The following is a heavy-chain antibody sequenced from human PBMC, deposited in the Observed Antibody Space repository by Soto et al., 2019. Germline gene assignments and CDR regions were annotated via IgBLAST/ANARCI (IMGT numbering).Heavy chain of an antibody. D-gene: IGHD4-17*01. Sequence: QVRLVESGGGVVQPGRSLRLSCAASGFTFNSYGMHWVRQAPGKGLEWVAVIWSDGSNKYNADSVKGRFTISRDNSKNKLNLQMNRPRVEDTALYYCARDPPDDYRGRYDFDIWGQGRMVTVSS. CDR1: GFTFNSYG. CDR3: ARDPPDDYRGRYDFDI. V-gene: IGHV3-33*01. J-gene: IGHJ3*02. CDR2: IWSDGSNK.